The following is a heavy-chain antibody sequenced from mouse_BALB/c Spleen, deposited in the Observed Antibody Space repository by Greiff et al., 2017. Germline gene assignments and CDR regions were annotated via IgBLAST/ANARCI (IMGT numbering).Heavy chain of an antibody. D-gene: IGHD1-1*01. V-gene: IGHV3-2*02. CDR3: ARKGVYYYGSSYDYAMDY. Sequence: VEESGPGLVKPSQSLSLTCTVTGYSITSDYAWNWIRQFPGNKLEWMGYISYSGSTSYNPSLKSRISITRDTSKNQFFLQLNSVTTEDTATYYCARKGVYYYGSSYDYAMDYWGQGTSVTVSS. CDR1: GYSITSDYA. CDR2: ISYSGST. J-gene: IGHJ4*01.